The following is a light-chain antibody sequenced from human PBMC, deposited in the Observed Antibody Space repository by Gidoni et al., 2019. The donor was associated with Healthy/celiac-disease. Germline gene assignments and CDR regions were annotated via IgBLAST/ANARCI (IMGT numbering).Light chain of an antibody. CDR3: QQYYSTPYT. J-gene: IGKJ2*01. V-gene: IGKV4-1*01. CDR2: WAS. Sequence: DIVMTQSPDYLAVSLGERATINCKSSQSVLYSSNNKSYLAWYQQKPGQPPKLLIYWASTRESGIPDRFSGSGSGTDFTLTISSLQAEDVAVYYCQQYYSTPYTFGQGTKLEIK. CDR1: QSVLYSSNNKSY.